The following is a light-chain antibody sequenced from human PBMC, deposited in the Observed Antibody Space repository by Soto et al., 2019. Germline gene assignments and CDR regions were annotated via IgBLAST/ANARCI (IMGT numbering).Light chain of an antibody. Sequence: DIVMTHSPDSLAVSLGERSTINCKSSQSVLHSSDNKNYLAWFQQKPGQPPKLLIYWASTRESVVTDRFSGSVSGTDCTLTISSLQAEDVAVYYCQQYCSAPRPFGQGTKVELK. V-gene: IGKV4-1*01. CDR3: QQYCSAPRP. CDR2: WAS. J-gene: IGKJ1*01. CDR1: QSVLHSSDNKNY.